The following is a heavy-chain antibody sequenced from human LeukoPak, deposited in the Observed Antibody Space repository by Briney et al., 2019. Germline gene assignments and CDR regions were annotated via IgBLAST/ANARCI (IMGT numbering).Heavy chain of an antibody. CDR3: ARESGYSNYYFDY. CDR1: GGSISSGSYY. D-gene: IGHD4-11*01. Sequence: SETLSLTCTVSGGSISSGSYYWSWIRQPAGKGLEWIGRIYTSGSTNYNPSLKSRVTISVDTSKNQFSLKLSSVTAADTAVYYCARESGYSNYYFDYWGQEPWSPSPQ. V-gene: IGHV4-61*02. CDR2: IYTSGST. J-gene: IGHJ4*01.